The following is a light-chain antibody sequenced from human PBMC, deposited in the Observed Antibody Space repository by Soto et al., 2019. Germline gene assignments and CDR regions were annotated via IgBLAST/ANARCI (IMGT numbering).Light chain of an antibody. CDR3: SSYTRSSTSYV. Sequence: QSALTQPASVSGPPGQSITISCTGTSSDVGGYNYVSWYQQHPGKAPNLMIYEVSNRPSRVSNRFSGSKSGNTASLTISGLQAEDEADYYCSSYTRSSTSYVFGTGTKVTVL. CDR1: SSDVGGYNY. CDR2: EVS. V-gene: IGLV2-14*01. J-gene: IGLJ1*01.